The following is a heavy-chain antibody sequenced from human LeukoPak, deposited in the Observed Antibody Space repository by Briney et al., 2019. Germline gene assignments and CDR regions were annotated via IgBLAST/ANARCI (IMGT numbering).Heavy chain of an antibody. Sequence: PGGSLRLSCAASGFAFSSYAMSWVRQAPGKGLEWVSDISGSGGSTYYADSVKGRFTISRDNSKNTLYLQMNSLRAEDTAVYYCAKGDDYYDSSGYLAWGQGTLVTVSS. CDR1: GFAFSSYA. CDR2: ISGSGGST. D-gene: IGHD3-22*01. J-gene: IGHJ5*02. V-gene: IGHV3-23*01. CDR3: AKGDDYYDSSGYLA.